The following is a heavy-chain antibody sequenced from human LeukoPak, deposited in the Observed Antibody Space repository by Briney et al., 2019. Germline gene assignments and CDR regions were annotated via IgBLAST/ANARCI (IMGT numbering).Heavy chain of an antibody. CDR1: GFSFTSCW. CDR3: ARRLGYCSGGSCKSYGMDV. V-gene: IGHV5-51*01. J-gene: IGHJ6*02. CDR2: IYPGDSDT. Sequence: GESLKISCKGSGFSFTSCWIGWVRQMPGKGLEWMGIIYPGDSDTRYSPSFQGQVTISADKSISTAYLQWSSLKASDTAMYYCARRLGYCSGGSCKSYGMDVWGQGTTVTVSS. D-gene: IGHD2-15*01.